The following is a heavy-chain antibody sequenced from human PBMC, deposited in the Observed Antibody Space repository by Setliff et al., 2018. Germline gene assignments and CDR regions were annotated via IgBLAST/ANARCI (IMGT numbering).Heavy chain of an antibody. D-gene: IGHD3-10*01. J-gene: IGHJ3*01. CDR2: ISNSGVGT. V-gene: IGHV3-23*01. CDR1: GFTFTSYT. CDR3: AKEQEITLVPGIIPDAFDL. Sequence: LRLSCVASGFTFTSYTMSWVRQAPGKGLQCVSHISNSGVGTHYADSVKGRFTISRDNSKNTVYLQMNSLKIEDTAVYFCAKEQEITLVPGIIPDAFDLWGQGTMGTV.